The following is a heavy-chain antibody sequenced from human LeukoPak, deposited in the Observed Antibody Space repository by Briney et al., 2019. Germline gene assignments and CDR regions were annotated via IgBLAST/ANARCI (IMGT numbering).Heavy chain of an antibody. CDR2: LSYDGRNK. D-gene: IGHD2-8*02. CDR3: AKGRPRLLGGPLDY. CDR1: GFTFSSYG. J-gene: IGHJ4*02. Sequence: PGSSLRLSCAASGFTFSSYGMHWVRQAPGKGLGWVAVLSYDGRNKYYADSVKGRFTISRDNSKNTLYLQMNSLRAEDTAVYYCAKGRPRLLGGPLDYWGQGTLVTVSS. V-gene: IGHV3-30*18.